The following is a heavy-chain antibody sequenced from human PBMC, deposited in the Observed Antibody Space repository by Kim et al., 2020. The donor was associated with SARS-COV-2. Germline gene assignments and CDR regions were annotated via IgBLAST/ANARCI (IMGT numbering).Heavy chain of an antibody. CDR1: GGSFSGYY. J-gene: IGHJ5*02. Sequence: SETLSLTCAVYGGSFSGYYWSWIRQPPGKGLEWIGEINHSGSTNYNPSLKSRVTISVDTSKNQFSLKLSSVTAADTAVYYCARGRNRFLNWFDPWGQGTLVTASS. CDR3: ARGRNRFLNWFDP. D-gene: IGHD3-3*01. CDR2: INHSGST. V-gene: IGHV4-34*01.